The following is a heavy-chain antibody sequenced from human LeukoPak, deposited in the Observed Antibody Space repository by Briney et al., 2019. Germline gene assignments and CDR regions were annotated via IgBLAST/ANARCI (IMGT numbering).Heavy chain of an antibody. CDR1: GGSFSGYY. J-gene: IGHJ3*02. Sequence: SETLSLTCAVYGGSFSGYYWSWIRQPPGKGLEWIGEINHSGSTNYNPSLKSRVTISVDTSKNQFSLKLSSVTAADTAVYYCARAAMITMIVVGNRAFDIWGQGTMVTVSS. D-gene: IGHD3-22*01. CDR2: INHSGST. V-gene: IGHV4-34*01. CDR3: ARAAMITMIVVGNRAFDI.